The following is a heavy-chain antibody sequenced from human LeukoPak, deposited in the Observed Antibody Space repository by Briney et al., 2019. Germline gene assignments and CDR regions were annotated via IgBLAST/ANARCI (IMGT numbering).Heavy chain of an antibody. V-gene: IGHV3-48*03. CDR2: ISSSGSTI. J-gene: IGHJ6*04. Sequence: GGSLRLSCAASGFSFSSYEMNWVRQAPGGGLEWGSYISSSGSTIYYADSAKGRFTISRDNAKNTLYLQMNSLRAEDTAVYYCAELGITMIGGVWGKGTTVTISS. CDR3: AELGITMIGGV. CDR1: GFSFSSYE. D-gene: IGHD3-10*02.